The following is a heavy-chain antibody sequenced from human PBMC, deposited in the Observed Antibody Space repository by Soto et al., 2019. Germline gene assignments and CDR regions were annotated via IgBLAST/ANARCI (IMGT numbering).Heavy chain of an antibody. CDR2: IYYSGST. V-gene: IGHV4-61*01. CDR1: GGYVSSGSYY. J-gene: IGHJ5*02. D-gene: IGHD4-17*01. CDR3: AREYTARDYGDLRVFDP. Sequence: SETLCLTCTVSGGYVSSGSYYWSWIRQPPGKGLEWIGYIYYSGSTNYNPSLKSRVTISVDTSKNQFSLKLSSVTAADTAVYYCAREYTARDYGDLRVFDPWGQGTLVTVSS.